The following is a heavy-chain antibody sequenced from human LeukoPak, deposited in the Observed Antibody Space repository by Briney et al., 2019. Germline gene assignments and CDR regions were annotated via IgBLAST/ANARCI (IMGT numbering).Heavy chain of an antibody. CDR3: ARDKPYYYDSSGYRDY. V-gene: IGHV3-21*01. Sequence: GGSLRLSCAASGFTFSSYSMNWVRQAPGKGLEWVSSISSSSSYIYYADSVKGRFTISRDNAKNSLYLQMNSLRAEDTAVYYCARDKPYYYDSSGYRDYWGQGTLVTVSS. D-gene: IGHD3-22*01. CDR2: ISSSSSYI. CDR1: GFTFSSYS. J-gene: IGHJ4*02.